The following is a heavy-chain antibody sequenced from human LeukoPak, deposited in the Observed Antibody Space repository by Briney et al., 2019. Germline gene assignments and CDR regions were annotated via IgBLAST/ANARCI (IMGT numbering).Heavy chain of an antibody. V-gene: IGHV3-15*01. J-gene: IGHJ4*02. Sequence: SGGSLRLSCAASGFTFSIAWMSWVRQAPGKGLEWLGQIKKKTDGATTAYAAPVKGRFTISRDDSKNTLFLQMHSLKTEDTALYYCTWSGLKIESWGQGTLVTVSS. CDR1: GFTFSIAW. D-gene: IGHD3-3*01. CDR2: IKKKTDGATT. CDR3: TWSGLKIES.